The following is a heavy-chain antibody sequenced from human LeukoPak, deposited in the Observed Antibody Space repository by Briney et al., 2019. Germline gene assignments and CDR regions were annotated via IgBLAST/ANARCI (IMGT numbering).Heavy chain of an antibody. D-gene: IGHD3-10*01. CDR3: ARGITMVRGVIIGGMDV. Sequence: GGSLRLSCAASGFTFSSYWMSWVCQAPGKGLEWVANIKQDGSEKYYVDSVKGRFTITRDNAKNSLYLQMNSLRAEDTAVYYCARGITMVRGVIIGGMDVWGQGTTVTVSS. CDR2: IKQDGSEK. V-gene: IGHV3-7*01. CDR1: GFTFSSYW. J-gene: IGHJ6*02.